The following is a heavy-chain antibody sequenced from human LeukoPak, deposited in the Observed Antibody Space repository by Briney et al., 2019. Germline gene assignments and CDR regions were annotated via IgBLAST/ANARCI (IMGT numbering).Heavy chain of an antibody. Sequence: ASVKVSCKASGYTFTSYGISWVRQAPGQGLEWMGWISAYNGNTNYAQKLQGRVTMTTDTSTSTAYMELRSLRPDDTAVYYCARALHSGGYLRDGDFDYWGQGTLVTVSS. CDR1: GYTFTSYG. CDR2: ISAYNGNT. CDR3: ARALHSGGYLRDGDFDY. D-gene: IGHD1-26*01. J-gene: IGHJ4*02. V-gene: IGHV1-18*01.